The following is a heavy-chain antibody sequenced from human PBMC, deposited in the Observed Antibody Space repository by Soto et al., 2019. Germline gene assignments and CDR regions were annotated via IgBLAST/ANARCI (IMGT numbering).Heavy chain of an antibody. V-gene: IGHV3-23*01. CDR2: ISGSGGST. Sequence: PGGSLRLSCAASGFTFSGYAMSWVRQSPGKGLEWVSAISGSGGSTYYADSVKGRFTISRDNSKNTLYLQMNSLRAEDTAVYYCAKGVSGYSYGPLDYWGQGTLVTVSS. D-gene: IGHD5-18*01. J-gene: IGHJ4*02. CDR3: AKGVSGYSYGPLDY. CDR1: GFTFSGYA.